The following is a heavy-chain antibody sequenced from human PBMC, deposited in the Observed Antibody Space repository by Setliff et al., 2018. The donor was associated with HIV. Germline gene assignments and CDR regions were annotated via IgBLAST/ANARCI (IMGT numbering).Heavy chain of an antibody. D-gene: IGHD6-13*01. CDR3: ARHDDTSSWLDAFDI. Sequence: PSETLSLTCAVSGYSISSGYYWGCIRQPPGKGLEWIGSIYHSGSTYYNPSLKSRVTISVDTSKNEFSLKLSSVTAADTAVYYCARHDDTSSWLDAFDIWGQGTMVTV. V-gene: IGHV4-38-2*01. CDR1: GYSISSGYY. CDR2: IYHSGST. J-gene: IGHJ3*02.